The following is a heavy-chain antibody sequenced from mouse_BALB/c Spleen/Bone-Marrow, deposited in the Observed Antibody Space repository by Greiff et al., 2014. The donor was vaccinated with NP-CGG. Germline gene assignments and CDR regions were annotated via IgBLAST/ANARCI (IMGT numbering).Heavy chain of an antibody. D-gene: IGHD1-1*01. J-gene: IGHJ4*01. V-gene: IGHV2-9*02. CDR3: ARGSYYEGAMDY. CDR1: GFSITSYG. CDR2: IWAGGST. Sequence: QVNVKQSGPGLVTPSQTLSITCTVSGFSITSYGVHWVRQPPGKVLEWLGVIWAGGSTNYNSALMSRLSISEDNSKSQFFLKMNSLQTDDTAMYYCARGSYYEGAMDYWGQGTSVTVSS.